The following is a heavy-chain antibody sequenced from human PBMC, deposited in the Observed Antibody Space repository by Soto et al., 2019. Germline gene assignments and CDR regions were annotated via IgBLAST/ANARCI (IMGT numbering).Heavy chain of an antibody. J-gene: IGHJ4*02. Sequence: EVQLVESGGGLVQPGGSLRLSCAVSGFTFTNYWMHWVRQAPGQGLVWVSRINSDGSVTNYADSVKGRFTTSRDNAKNTLYLQVTSLRAEDTAVYYCAREFSTGRPCYFDFWGLGSLVTVTS. CDR3: AREFSTGRPCYFDF. CDR2: INSDGSVT. CDR1: GFTFTNYW. V-gene: IGHV3-74*01.